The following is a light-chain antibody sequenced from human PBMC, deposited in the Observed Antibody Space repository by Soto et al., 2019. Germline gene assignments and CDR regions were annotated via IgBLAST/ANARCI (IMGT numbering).Light chain of an antibody. J-gene: IGLJ3*02. CDR3: SSYTSSGPWV. CDR1: SSDVGSYNR. CDR2: QVS. Sequence: QSALTQPPSVSGSPGQSVTISCTGTSSDVGSYNRVSWYQQPPGTAPKLMICQVSNRPSGVPDRFSGSKSGNTASLTISGLQAEDEADYYCSSYTSSGPWVFGGGTKVTVL. V-gene: IGLV2-18*02.